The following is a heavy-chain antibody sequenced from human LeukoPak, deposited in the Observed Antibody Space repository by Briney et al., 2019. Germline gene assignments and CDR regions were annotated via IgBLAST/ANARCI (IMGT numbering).Heavy chain of an antibody. V-gene: IGHV3-48*03. CDR3: ARVSIAAAGINWFDP. CDR2: ISSSSSSI. CDR1: GFTFSSHE. J-gene: IGHJ5*02. D-gene: IGHD6-13*01. Sequence: PGGSLRLSCAASGFTFSSHEMWWVRQAPGKGLEWVSYISSSSSSIYYADSVKGRFTISRDNAKNSLYLQMKSLRVEDTAVYYCARVSIAAAGINWFDPWGQGTLVTVSS.